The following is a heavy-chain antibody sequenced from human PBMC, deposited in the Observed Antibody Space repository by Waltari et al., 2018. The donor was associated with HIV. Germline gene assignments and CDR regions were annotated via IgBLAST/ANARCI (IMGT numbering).Heavy chain of an antibody. Sequence: QVQVVQSGAEVKKPGASVKVSCKVSGFRFSDVSMVWVRQAPGKGLEWAGSYDPEDGEMVYEQKLQGRVSMTEDTSSDTAYMELSSLRSEDTAVYYCTTYRNWNGDYNGMDVWGQGTTVTVSS. D-gene: IGHD1-20*01. CDR2: YDPEDGEM. CDR3: TTYRNWNGDYNGMDV. V-gene: IGHV1-24*01. CDR1: GFRFSDVS. J-gene: IGHJ6*02.